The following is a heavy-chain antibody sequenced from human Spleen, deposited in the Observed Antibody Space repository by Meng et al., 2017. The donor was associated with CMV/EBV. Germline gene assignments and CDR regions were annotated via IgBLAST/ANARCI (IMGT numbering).Heavy chain of an antibody. V-gene: IGHV6-1*01. Sequence: SETLSLTCAISGDSVSSNSAAWNWIRQSPSRGLEWLVRTYYRSKWYNDYAVSVKSRITINPDTSKNQFSLQLNSVTPADTAVYYCARLVWLATGGGMDVWGQGTTVTVSS. CDR1: GDSVSSNSAA. D-gene: IGHD5-12*01. J-gene: IGHJ6*02. CDR3: ARLVWLATGGGMDV. CDR2: TYYRSKWYN.